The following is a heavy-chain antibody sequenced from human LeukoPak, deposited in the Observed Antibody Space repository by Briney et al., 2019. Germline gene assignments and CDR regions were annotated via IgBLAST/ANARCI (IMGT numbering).Heavy chain of an antibody. Sequence: ASVKVSCKASGGTFSSYAISWVRQAPGQGLEWMGWISAYNGNTNYAQKLQGRVTMTTDTSTSTAYMELRSLRSDDTAVYYCARDPTVTTSTDWFDPWGQGTLVTVSS. CDR2: ISAYNGNT. CDR1: GGTFSSYA. CDR3: ARDPTVTTSTDWFDP. D-gene: IGHD4-11*01. V-gene: IGHV1-18*01. J-gene: IGHJ5*02.